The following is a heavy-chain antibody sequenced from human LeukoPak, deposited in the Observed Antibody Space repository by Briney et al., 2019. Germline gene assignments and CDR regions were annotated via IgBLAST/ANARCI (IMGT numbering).Heavy chain of an antibody. Sequence: GGSLRLSCAASGFTFSSYAMHWVRQAPGKGLEWVSYISSSGSTIYYADSVKGRFTISRDNAKNSLYLQMNSLRAEDTAVYYCANVVVPAVIYHGNWYFDLWGRGTLVTVSS. CDR1: GFTFSSYA. V-gene: IGHV3-48*04. CDR2: ISSSGSTI. D-gene: IGHD2-2*02. J-gene: IGHJ2*01. CDR3: ANVVVPAVIYHGNWYFDL.